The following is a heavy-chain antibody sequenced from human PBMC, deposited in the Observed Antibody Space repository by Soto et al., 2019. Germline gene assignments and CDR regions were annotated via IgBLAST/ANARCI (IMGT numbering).Heavy chain of an antibody. V-gene: IGHV3-21*01. D-gene: IGHD6-13*01. CDR2: IISGGGYT. CDR1: GFPSSLTG. J-gene: IGHJ6*02. Sequence: EVHLVESGGGLVKPGGSLRLSCEASGFPSSLTGMNWVRQTPGKGLEWVSSIISGGGYTENADSLKGRLIVSRDNAKNTLYLQMNDLRVEDTGVYYCAKDGAAGSVMDVWGQGTTVTVSS. CDR3: AKDGAAGSVMDV.